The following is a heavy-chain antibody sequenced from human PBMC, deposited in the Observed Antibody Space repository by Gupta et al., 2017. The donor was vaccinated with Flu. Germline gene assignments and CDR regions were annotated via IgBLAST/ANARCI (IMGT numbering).Heavy chain of an antibody. CDR2: ISDSGGTI. D-gene: IGHD1-1*01. Sequence: EVQLVESGGGLVQPGGSLRLSCAASRFTFSIYEMTWVRQAPGKGLEWVSYISDSGGTIYYADSVKGRFSISRDNAKNSLYLQMNSLRAEDTAVYYCSRMAGTTGGHYYYYYMDVWGKGTTVTVSS. J-gene: IGHJ6*03. V-gene: IGHV3-48*03. CDR1: RFTFSIYE. CDR3: SRMAGTTGGHYYYYYMDV.